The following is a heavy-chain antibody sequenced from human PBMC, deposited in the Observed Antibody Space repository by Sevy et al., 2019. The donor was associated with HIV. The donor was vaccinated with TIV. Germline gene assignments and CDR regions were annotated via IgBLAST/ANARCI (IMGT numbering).Heavy chain of an antibody. CDR2: INPSGGST. CDR1: GYTFISYY. J-gene: IGHJ5*02. Sequence: ASVKVSCKASGYTFISYYMHWVRQAPGQGLEWMGIINPSGGSTSYAQKFQGRVTMTRDTSTSTVYMELSSLRSEDTAVYYCAREGSSSSKFTWFDPWGQGTLVTVSS. CDR3: AREGSSSSKFTWFDP. D-gene: IGHD6-6*01. V-gene: IGHV1-46*03.